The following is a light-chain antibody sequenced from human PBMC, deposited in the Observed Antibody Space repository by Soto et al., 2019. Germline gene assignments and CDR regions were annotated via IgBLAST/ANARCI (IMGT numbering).Light chain of an antibody. CDR1: QGISSY. Sequence: IQLTQSPSSLSASVGDRVTITCRASQGISSYLAWYQQKPGKAPKLLIYGASTLEGGVPFRFSGSGSGTDFTLIISSAQPEDFATYYCQQLNTYPITFGQGTRLEIK. CDR3: QQLNTYPIT. J-gene: IGKJ5*01. V-gene: IGKV1-9*01. CDR2: GAS.